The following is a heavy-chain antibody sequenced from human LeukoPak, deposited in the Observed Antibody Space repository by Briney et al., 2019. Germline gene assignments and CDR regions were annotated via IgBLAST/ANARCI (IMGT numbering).Heavy chain of an antibody. CDR2: ITSSGSTI. CDR1: GFTFSDYY. Sequence: GGSLRLSCAASGFTFSDYYMSWIRQAPGKGLEWVSYITSSGSTIYYADSVKGRFTISRDNAKNSLYLQMNSLRAEDTAVYYCARTYTNYVPDYFDYWGQGTLVTVSS. CDR3: ARTYTNYVPDYFDY. V-gene: IGHV3-11*04. J-gene: IGHJ4*02. D-gene: IGHD4-11*01.